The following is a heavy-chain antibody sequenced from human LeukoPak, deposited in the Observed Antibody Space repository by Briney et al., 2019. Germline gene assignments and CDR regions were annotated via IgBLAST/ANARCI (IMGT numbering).Heavy chain of an antibody. D-gene: IGHD6-13*01. CDR3: ASASSHRIAAGGDY. Sequence: GGSLRLSCAASGFTFSHYWMHWVRQAPGKGLVWASRINSDGSSRNYADSVKGRFTISRDNAKNTLYLQMSSLRAEDTAVYYCASASSHRIAAGGDYWGQETLVTVSS. CDR2: INSDGSSR. V-gene: IGHV3-74*01. J-gene: IGHJ4*02. CDR1: GFTFSHYW.